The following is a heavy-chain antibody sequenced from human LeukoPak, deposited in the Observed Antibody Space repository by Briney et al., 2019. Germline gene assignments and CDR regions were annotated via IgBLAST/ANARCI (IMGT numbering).Heavy chain of an antibody. CDR3: AKTDKSYSYGFDY. CDR2: ISSSSSTI. V-gene: IGHV3-48*01. CDR1: GFTFSSYS. Sequence: GGSLRLSCAASGFTFSSYSMNWVRQAPGKGLEWVSYISSSSSTIYYADSVKGRFTISRDNSKNTLYLQMNSLRAEDTAVYYCAKTDKSYSYGFDYWGQGTLVTVSS. D-gene: IGHD5-18*01. J-gene: IGHJ4*02.